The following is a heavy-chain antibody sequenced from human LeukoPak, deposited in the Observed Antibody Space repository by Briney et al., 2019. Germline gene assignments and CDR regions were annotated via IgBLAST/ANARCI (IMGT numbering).Heavy chain of an antibody. Sequence: GGSLRLSCAASGFTFSSYGMNWVRQAPGKGLEWVSGIITSASGGSTYYADSVKGRFTISRDNSKKMLNLQMNSLRAEDTALYYCAKGVGGYDFFSFDYWGQGILVTLSS. CDR1: GFTFSSYG. CDR3: AKGVGGYDFFSFDY. J-gene: IGHJ4*02. V-gene: IGHV3-23*01. D-gene: IGHD5-12*01. CDR2: IITSASGGST.